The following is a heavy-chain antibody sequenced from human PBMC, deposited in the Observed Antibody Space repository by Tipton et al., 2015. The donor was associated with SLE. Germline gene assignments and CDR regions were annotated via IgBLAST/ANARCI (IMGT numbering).Heavy chain of an antibody. J-gene: IGHJ6*02. Sequence: QLVQSGAEVKKPGASVKVSCKASGYTFTGYYIHWVRQAPGQGLEWMGRINPKSGGTNYTQKFQGRVTMTRDTSMSTAYMELSRLRSDDTAVYYCARDILFDHCMDVWGQGTTVTVSS. CDR3: ARDILFDHCMDV. V-gene: IGHV1-2*06. CDR2: INPKSGGT. D-gene: IGHD2-15*01. CDR1: GYTFTGYY.